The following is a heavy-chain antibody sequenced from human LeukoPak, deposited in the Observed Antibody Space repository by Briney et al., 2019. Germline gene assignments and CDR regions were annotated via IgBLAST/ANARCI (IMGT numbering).Heavy chain of an antibody. CDR1: GFSFSSYS. D-gene: IGHD1-26*01. J-gene: IGHJ4*02. CDR2: ISSSHTTI. Sequence: GASLLLSCAASGFSFSSYSMNWVRQAPGKGLEWVSYISSSHTTIYYADSVKGRFTISRDNAKSSLFLQMNSLRAEDTAVYYCARRSYYDLDYFDYWGQGTLVTVSS. CDR3: ARRSYYDLDYFDY. V-gene: IGHV3-48*01.